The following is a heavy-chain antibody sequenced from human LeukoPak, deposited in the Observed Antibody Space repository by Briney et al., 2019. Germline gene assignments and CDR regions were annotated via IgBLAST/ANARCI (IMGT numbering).Heavy chain of an antibody. CDR2: INHSGST. CDR3: ARSAHYSGSSY. Sequence: SETLSLTCAVYGGSFSGYYWSWIRQPPGKGLEWIGEINHSGSTNYNPSLKSRVTISVDTSKNQFSLKLSSATAADTAVYYCARSAHYSGSSYWGQGTLVTVSS. D-gene: IGHD1-26*01. V-gene: IGHV4-34*01. J-gene: IGHJ4*02. CDR1: GGSFSGYY.